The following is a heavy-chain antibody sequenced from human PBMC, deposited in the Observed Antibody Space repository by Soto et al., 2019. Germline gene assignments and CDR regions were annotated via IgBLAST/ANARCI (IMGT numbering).Heavy chain of an antibody. CDR1: GFTFSSYS. Sequence: GGSLRLSCAASGFTFSSYSMNWVRQAPGKGLEWVSYISSSSSTIYYADSVKGRFTISRDNAKNSLYLQMNSLRDEDTAVYYCARADYGDYELGAEYFQHWGQGTLVTVSS. J-gene: IGHJ1*01. V-gene: IGHV3-48*02. D-gene: IGHD4-17*01. CDR3: ARADYGDYELGAEYFQH. CDR2: ISSSSSTI.